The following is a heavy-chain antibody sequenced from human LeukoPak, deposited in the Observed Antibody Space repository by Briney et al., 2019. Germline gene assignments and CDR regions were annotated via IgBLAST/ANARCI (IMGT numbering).Heavy chain of an antibody. CDR1: GFTFSSYG. D-gene: IGHD6-19*01. CDR2: IWYDGSNK. V-gene: IGHV3-33*01. Sequence: GGSLRLSCAASGFTFSSYGMHWVRQAPGKGLEWVAVIWYDGSNKYYADSVKGRFTISRDNSKSTLYLQMNSLRAEDAAVYYCAREHSIAVAGTTYVDYWGQGTLVTVSS. CDR3: AREHSIAVAGTTYVDY. J-gene: IGHJ4*02.